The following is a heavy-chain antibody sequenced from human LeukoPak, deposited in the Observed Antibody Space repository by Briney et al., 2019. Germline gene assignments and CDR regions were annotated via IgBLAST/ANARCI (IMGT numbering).Heavy chain of an antibody. CDR1: GFTVSSNY. CDR3: ARDRLDSSGWPDALDI. D-gene: IGHD6-19*01. Sequence: GGSLRLSCAASGFTVSSNYMSWVRQAPGKGLEWVSVIYSGGSTYYADSVKGRFTISRDNSKNTLYLQMNSLRAEDTAVYYCARDRLDSSGWPDALDIWGQGTMVTVSS. CDR2: IYSGGST. V-gene: IGHV3-53*01. J-gene: IGHJ3*02.